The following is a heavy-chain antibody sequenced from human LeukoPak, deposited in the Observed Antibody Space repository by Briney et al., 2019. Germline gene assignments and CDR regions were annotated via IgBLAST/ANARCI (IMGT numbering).Heavy chain of an antibody. CDR1: GYAFTGYY. CDR2: ISPNSGDT. V-gene: IGHV1-2*02. Sequence: ASVKVSCKASGYAFTGYYLHWVRQAPGQGLEWMGWISPNSGDTNYAQKFQGRVTMTRDTSISTSYMGLSRLRSDDTALYYCARSYYYDSTGYSHDDAFDIWGQGTMVTVSS. CDR3: ARSYYYDSTGYSHDDAFDI. J-gene: IGHJ3*02. D-gene: IGHD3-22*01.